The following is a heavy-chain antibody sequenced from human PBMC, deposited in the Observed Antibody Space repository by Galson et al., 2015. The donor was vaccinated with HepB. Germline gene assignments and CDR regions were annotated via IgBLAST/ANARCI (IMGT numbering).Heavy chain of an antibody. CDR1: GSTFSIYS. CDR2: ITDNGDV. D-gene: IGHD6-13*01. Sequence: LRLSCAASGSTFSIYSMNWVRQAPGKGLEWVSSITDNGDVYYAVSVKGRFSISRDNAQNSLYLQMSSLRAEDTAMYYCARDPAAGDSWGQGTLVTVSS. J-gene: IGHJ4*02. CDR3: ARDPAAGDS. V-gene: IGHV3-21*01.